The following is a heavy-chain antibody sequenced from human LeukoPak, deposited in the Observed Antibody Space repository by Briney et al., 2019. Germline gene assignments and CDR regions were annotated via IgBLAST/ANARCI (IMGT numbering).Heavy chain of an antibody. Sequence: PGGSLRLSCAASGFTFSSYAMSWVRQAPGKGLEWVSTVSGSGGYTYYADSVKGRFTISRDNSKNTLYLQMSSLRAEDTAIYVCAKVTDGYNFFDYWGQGTLVTVSS. J-gene: IGHJ4*02. CDR2: VSGSGGYT. D-gene: IGHD5-24*01. V-gene: IGHV3-23*01. CDR1: GFTFSSYA. CDR3: AKVTDGYNFFDY.